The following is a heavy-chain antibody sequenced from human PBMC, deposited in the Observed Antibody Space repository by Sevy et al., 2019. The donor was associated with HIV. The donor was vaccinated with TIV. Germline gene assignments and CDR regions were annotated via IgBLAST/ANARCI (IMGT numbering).Heavy chain of an antibody. Sequence: ASVKVSCKASGYTFTGYYMHWVRQAPGQGLEWMGRSNPNSGGTNYAQKCQGRVTMTRDTSTSTADMELSRLRSDDTAVYYCARGPAVAGTSFLWFLALWGRGTLVTVSS. CDR2: SNPNSGGT. J-gene: IGHJ2*01. D-gene: IGHD6-19*01. CDR1: GYTFTGYY. CDR3: ARGPAVAGTSFLWFLAL. V-gene: IGHV1-2*06.